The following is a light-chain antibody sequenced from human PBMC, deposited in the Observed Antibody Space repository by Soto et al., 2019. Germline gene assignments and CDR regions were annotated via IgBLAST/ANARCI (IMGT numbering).Light chain of an antibody. J-gene: IGLJ2*01. CDR2: ENN. V-gene: IGLV1-51*02. CDR3: AAWDGSLRAGV. Sequence: QSMLTQPPSVSAAPGQKVTISCSGGSSNIGTNSVSWYQQFPGTAPKFLIYENNKRPSEIPDRFSGSKSGTSATLAITGLQTDDEADYYCAAWDGSLRAGVFGGGTKVTVL. CDR1: SSNIGTNS.